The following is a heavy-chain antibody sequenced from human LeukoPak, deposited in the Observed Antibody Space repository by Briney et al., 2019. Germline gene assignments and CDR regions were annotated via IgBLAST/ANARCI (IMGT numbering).Heavy chain of an antibody. CDR3: ARVLERRLDYYYGMDV. CDR1: GGTFISYA. CDR2: IIPIFGTA. Sequence: GASVKVSCKASGGTFISYAISWVRQAPGQGLEWMGGIIPIFGTANYAQKFQGRVTITADESTSTAYMELSSLRSEDTAVYYCARVLERRLDYYYGMDVRGQGTTVTVSS. J-gene: IGHJ6*02. D-gene: IGHD1-1*01. V-gene: IGHV1-69*13.